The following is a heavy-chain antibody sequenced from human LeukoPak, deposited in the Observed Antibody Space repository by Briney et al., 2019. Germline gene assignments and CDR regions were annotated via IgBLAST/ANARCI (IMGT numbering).Heavy chain of an antibody. CDR3: AKDPISNYDFWSGYYTYFDY. Sequence: GGSLRLSCAASGFTFSSYGMHWVRQAPGKGLEWVAVISYDGSNKYYADSVKGRFTISRDNSKNTLYLQMNSLRAEDTAVYYCAKDPISNYDFWSGYYTYFDYWGQGTLVTVSS. D-gene: IGHD3-3*01. V-gene: IGHV3-30*18. J-gene: IGHJ4*02. CDR2: ISYDGSNK. CDR1: GFTFSSYG.